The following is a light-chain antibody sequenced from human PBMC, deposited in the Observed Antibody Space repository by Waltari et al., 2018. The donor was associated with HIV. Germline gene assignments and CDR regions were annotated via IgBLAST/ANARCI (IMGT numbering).Light chain of an antibody. Sequence: QSVLRQPPSASGTPGQRVTISCSGSRSNIGSNNVNWYQQLPGTAPKLLIYSINRRPSGVPDRFSGSKSGTSASLAISGLQSEDEADYYCSAWDDNVNALFGGGTKLTVL. CDR3: SAWDDNVNAL. CDR1: RSNIGSNN. CDR2: SIN. V-gene: IGLV1-44*01. J-gene: IGLJ2*01.